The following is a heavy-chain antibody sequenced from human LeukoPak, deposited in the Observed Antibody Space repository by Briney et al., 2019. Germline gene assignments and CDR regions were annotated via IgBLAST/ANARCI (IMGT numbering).Heavy chain of an antibody. CDR2: IYYSWST. CDR3: GSFYYGFDY. Sequence: SETLSLTCTVSGGSISSYYWIWMRQPPGKGLEGIGDIYYSWSTNYNPALKSRVTISVDTSKNQFSLKLSSVTAADTAVYYCGSFYYGFDYWGQGTLVTVSS. V-gene: IGHV4-59*01. D-gene: IGHD1-26*01. CDR1: GGSISSYY. J-gene: IGHJ4*02.